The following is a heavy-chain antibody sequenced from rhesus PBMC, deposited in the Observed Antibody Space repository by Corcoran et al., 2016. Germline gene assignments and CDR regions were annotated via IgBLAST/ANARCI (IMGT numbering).Heavy chain of an antibody. CDR1: GFTFGSYG. J-gene: IGHJ4*01. CDR2: IRYTTKST. Sequence: EVQLVESGGGLVQPGVSLRLSCAASGFTFGSYGMHWVRQVPGKGLDWVSFIRYTTKSTCYADSVKGRFTVSRDNAKNSMSLQMTSLRTEDTAVYYCTRESTAATQFDYWGQGVLVSVSS. CDR3: TRESTAATQFDY. D-gene: IGHD2-15*01. V-gene: IGHV3-7*01.